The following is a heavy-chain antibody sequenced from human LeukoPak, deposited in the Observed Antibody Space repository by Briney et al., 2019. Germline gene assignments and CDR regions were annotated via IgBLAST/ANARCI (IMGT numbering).Heavy chain of an antibody. CDR1: GFIVSGDF. CDR2: IYSDGST. Sequence: GGSLRLSCAASGFIVSGDFMSWVRQAPGKGLEWVSVIYSDGSTYYADSVKGRFTISRDNSKNTLDLQMTGLRAEDTAVYYCARAPLVTARLFDYWGQGTLATVSS. D-gene: IGHD6-6*01. CDR3: ARAPLVTARLFDY. V-gene: IGHV3-53*01. J-gene: IGHJ4*02.